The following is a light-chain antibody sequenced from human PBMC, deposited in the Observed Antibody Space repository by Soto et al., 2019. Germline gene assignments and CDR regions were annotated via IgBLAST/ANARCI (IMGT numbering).Light chain of an antibody. CDR3: QQGGNWPVS. J-gene: IGKJ5*01. CDR1: QDVGTY. Sequence: VLTQSPATLSLSPGERATLSCRASQDVGTYVAWYQVRGGQAPRLLISGASKRATGIPERINGGGSGADFTLTITSLESEDFGVYFCQQGGNWPVSFGQGTRVEIK. CDR2: GAS. V-gene: IGKV3D-11*01.